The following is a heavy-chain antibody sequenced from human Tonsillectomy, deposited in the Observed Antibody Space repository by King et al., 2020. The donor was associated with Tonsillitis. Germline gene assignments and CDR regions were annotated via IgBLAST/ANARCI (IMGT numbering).Heavy chain of an antibody. J-gene: IGHJ5*02. V-gene: IGHV1-46*01. CDR2: INPSGGST. CDR1: GYTFTSYY. D-gene: IGHD3-22*01. Sequence: QLVKSGAEVKKPGASVKVSCKASGYTFTSYYMHWVRQAPGQGLEWMGIINPSGGSTSYAQKFQGRVTMTRDTSTSTVYMELSSLRSEDTAVYYCAGEGVTMIVVDALGRWFDPWGQGTLVTVSS. CDR3: AGEGVTMIVVDALGRWFDP.